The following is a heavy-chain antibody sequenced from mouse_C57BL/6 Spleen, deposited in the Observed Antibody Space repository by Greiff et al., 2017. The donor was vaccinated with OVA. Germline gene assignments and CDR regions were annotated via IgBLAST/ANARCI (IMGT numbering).Heavy chain of an antibody. D-gene: IGHD2-3*01. V-gene: IGHV1-55*01. Sequence: QVQLQQSGAELVKPGASVKMSCKASGYTFTSYWITWVKQRPGQGLEWIGDIYPGSGSTNYNEKFKSKATLTVDTSSSTAYMQLSSLTSEDSAVYYCARRGTYDGGFAYWGQGTLVTVSA. CDR3: ARRGTYDGGFAY. CDR1: GYTFTSYW. J-gene: IGHJ3*01. CDR2: IYPGSGST.